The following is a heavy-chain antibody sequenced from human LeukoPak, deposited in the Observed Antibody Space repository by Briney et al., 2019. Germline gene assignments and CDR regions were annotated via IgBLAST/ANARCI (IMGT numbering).Heavy chain of an antibody. Sequence: SETLSLTCAVYGGSFSGYYWSWIRQPPGKGLEWIGEINHSGSTNYNPSLKSRVIIAVDTSKNQFSLKVTAATAAHTAVYYCARGELQYSSGRYAVRVLDYWGQGTLVTVSS. CDR1: GGSFSGYY. V-gene: IGHV4-34*01. D-gene: IGHD6-19*01. CDR3: ARGELQYSSGRYAVRVLDY. CDR2: INHSGST. J-gene: IGHJ4*02.